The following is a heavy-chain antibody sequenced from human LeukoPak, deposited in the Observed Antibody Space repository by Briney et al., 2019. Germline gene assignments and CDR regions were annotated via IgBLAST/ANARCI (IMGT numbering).Heavy chain of an antibody. Sequence: GGSLRLSCAGTGFAFNMFAIDWVRQAPGKGLEWVSGLSRGGSTTNYADSVKGRFTISRDKSQNSVFLQMNSLRPEDTAVYYCAREQRIRHCSEGVCTEGYYFDYWGQGTLVTVSS. CDR2: LSRGGSTT. V-gene: IGHV3-23*01. J-gene: IGHJ4*02. D-gene: IGHD2-15*01. CDR1: GFAFNMFA. CDR3: AREQRIRHCSEGVCTEGYYFDY.